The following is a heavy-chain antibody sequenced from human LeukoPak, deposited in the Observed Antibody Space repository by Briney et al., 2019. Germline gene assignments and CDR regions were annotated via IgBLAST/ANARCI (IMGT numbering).Heavy chain of an antibody. J-gene: IGHJ5*02. CDR1: GYSISSGYQ. Sequence: SETLSLTCAVSGYSISSGYQWGWIRQPPGKGLEWIGSIYHSGTTYYSPSLKSRVTISVDTSKNQFSLKLSSVTAADTAVYYCARGLVGSGSRNNWFDPWGQGTLVTVSS. D-gene: IGHD3-10*01. V-gene: IGHV4-38-2*01. CDR3: ARGLVGSGSRNNWFDP. CDR2: IYHSGTT.